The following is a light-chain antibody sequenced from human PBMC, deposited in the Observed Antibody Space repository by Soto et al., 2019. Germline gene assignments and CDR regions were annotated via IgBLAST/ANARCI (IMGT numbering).Light chain of an antibody. CDR3: QHYNGYRWT. CDR2: KAS. V-gene: IGKV1-5*03. J-gene: IGKJ1*01. Sequence: DIQMTQSPSTLSASVGDRVTITCRASQSVSNWLAWYQQKPGKAPKILIYKASSLESGVPSRFSGSGSGTKFTLTISSLRPDDFATYYCQHYNGYRWTFGQGTKVDIK. CDR1: QSVSNW.